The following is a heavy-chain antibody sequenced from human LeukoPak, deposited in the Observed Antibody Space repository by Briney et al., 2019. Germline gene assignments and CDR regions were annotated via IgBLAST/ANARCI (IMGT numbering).Heavy chain of an antibody. V-gene: IGHV3-20*04. Sequence: PGGSLRLSCAASGFTFDDYGMSWVRQAPGKGLEWVSGINWNGGSTGYADSVKGRFAISRDNAKNSLYLQMNSLRAEGTALYYCARLFHRQDPFDPWGQGTLVTVSS. J-gene: IGHJ5*02. D-gene: IGHD2-21*01. CDR1: GFTFDDYG. CDR3: ARLFHRQDPFDP. CDR2: INWNGGST.